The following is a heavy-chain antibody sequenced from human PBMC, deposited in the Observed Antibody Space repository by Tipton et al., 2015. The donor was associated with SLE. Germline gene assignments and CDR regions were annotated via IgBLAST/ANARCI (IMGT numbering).Heavy chain of an antibody. D-gene: IGHD1-26*01. CDR1: GGSISSYY. Sequence: LRLSCTVSGGSISSYYWSWIRQPPRKGLEWIGYIYYSGSTNYNPSLKSRVTISVDTSKNQFSLKLSSVTAADTAVYYCAREVVGADDAFDIWGQGTMVTVSS. J-gene: IGHJ3*02. V-gene: IGHV4-59*01. CDR3: AREVVGADDAFDI. CDR2: IYYSGST.